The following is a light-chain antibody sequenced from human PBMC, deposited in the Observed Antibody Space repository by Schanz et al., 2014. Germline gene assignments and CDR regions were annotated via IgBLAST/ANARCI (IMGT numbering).Light chain of an antibody. CDR1: SSDVGAYNY. CDR3: SSYAGSNKEV. CDR2: DVS. Sequence: QSVLTQPASVSGSPGQSITISCTGTSSDVGAYNYVSWYQQPPGKAPKLIIYDVSNRPSGVPDRFTGSKSGNTASLTISGLQAEDEADYYCSSYAGSNKEVFGGGTKLTVL. J-gene: IGLJ3*02. V-gene: IGLV2-14*01.